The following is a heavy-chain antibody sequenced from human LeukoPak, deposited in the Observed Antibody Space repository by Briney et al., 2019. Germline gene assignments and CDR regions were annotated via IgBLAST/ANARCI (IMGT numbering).Heavy chain of an antibody. CDR2: IYYSGST. J-gene: IGHJ3*02. V-gene: IGHV4-30-4*08. D-gene: IGHD2-2*02. CDR3: AREERYCSSTSCYMIAFDI. CDR1: GGSISSGDYY. Sequence: NPSETLSLTCTVSGGSISSGDYYWSWIRQPPGKGLEWIGYIYYSGSTYYNPSLKSRVTISVDTSKNQFSLKLSSVTAADTAVYYCAREERYCSSTSCYMIAFDIWGQGTMVTVSS.